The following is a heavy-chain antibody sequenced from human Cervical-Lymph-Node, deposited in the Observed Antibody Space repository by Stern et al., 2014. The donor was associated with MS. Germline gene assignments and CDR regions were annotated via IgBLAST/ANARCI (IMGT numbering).Heavy chain of an antibody. Sequence: QAQLVESGGGLVKPGGSLRLSCAASGFTFSDSYMSWIRQAPGKGLAWVAYISTSGSAKFYADSVKGRFTISRDNAKNSLYLQMNSLRAEDTALYYCARDQFSTTRDYYFGMDVWDQGTTVTVSS. CDR1: GFTFSDSY. CDR2: ISTSGSAK. D-gene: IGHD1-1*01. CDR3: ARDQFSTTRDYYFGMDV. J-gene: IGHJ6*02. V-gene: IGHV3-11*01.